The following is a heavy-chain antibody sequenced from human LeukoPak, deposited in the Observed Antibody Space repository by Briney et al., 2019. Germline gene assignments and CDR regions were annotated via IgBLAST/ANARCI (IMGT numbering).Heavy chain of an antibody. CDR1: GGSISSYY. V-gene: IGHV4-4*07. Sequence: EPSETLSLTCTVSGGSISSYYWSWIRQPAGKGLEWLGRIYTSGSTNYNPSLKSRVTMSVDTSKNQFSLKLSSVTAADTAVYYCARLSGSSWYDYYYYYMDVWGKGTTVTVSS. J-gene: IGHJ6*03. CDR2: IYTSGST. D-gene: IGHD6-13*01. CDR3: ARLSGSSWYDYYYYYMDV.